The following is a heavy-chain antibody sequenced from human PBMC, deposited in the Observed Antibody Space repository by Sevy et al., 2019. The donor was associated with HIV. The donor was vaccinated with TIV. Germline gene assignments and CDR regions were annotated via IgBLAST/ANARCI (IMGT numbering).Heavy chain of an antibody. D-gene: IGHD3-10*01. J-gene: IGHJ6*02. CDR3: AKDRAPDYYGSGSYPPYYYGMDV. CDR1: GFTFDDYA. V-gene: IGHV3-9*01. Sequence: GGSLRLSCAASGFTFDDYAMHWVRQAPGKGLEWVSGISWNSGSIGYADSVKGRFTISRDNAKNSLYLQMNSLRAEDTALYYCAKDRAPDYYGSGSYPPYYYGMDVWGQWTTVTVSS. CDR2: ISWNSGSI.